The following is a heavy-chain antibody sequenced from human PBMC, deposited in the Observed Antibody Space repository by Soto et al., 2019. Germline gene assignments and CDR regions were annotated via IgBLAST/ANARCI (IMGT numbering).Heavy chain of an antibody. CDR1: GDSIGSYY. CDR3: VRDHVTAALLGWFDP. Sequence: PSETLSLTCTVSGDSIGSYYWSWIRQPPGKGLEWIGYIYDSGSNHYNPSLKSRVTISEDTSKNQFSLKLTSVTAADTAVYFCVRDHVTAALLGWFDPWGQGTLVTVSS. J-gene: IGHJ5*02. V-gene: IGHV4-59*01. CDR2: IYDSGSN. D-gene: IGHD2-2*01.